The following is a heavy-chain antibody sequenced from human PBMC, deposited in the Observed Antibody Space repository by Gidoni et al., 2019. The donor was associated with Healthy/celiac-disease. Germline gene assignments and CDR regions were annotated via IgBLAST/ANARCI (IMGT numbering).Heavy chain of an antibody. V-gene: IGHV2-5*02. CDR1: GFSLSTSGVG. CDR3: AHRGATAAAGRYWFDP. D-gene: IGHD6-13*01. Sequence: QITLKESGPTLVKPTQTLTLTCTFSGFSLSTSGVGVGWIRQPPGKALEWLALIYWDDDKRYSPSLKSRLTITKDTSKNQVVLTMTNMDPVDTATYYCAHRGATAAAGRYWFDPWGQGTLVTVSS. CDR2: IYWDDDK. J-gene: IGHJ5*02.